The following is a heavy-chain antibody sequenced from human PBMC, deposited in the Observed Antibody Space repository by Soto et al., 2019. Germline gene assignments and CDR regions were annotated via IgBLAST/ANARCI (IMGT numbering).Heavy chain of an antibody. D-gene: IGHD6-13*01. J-gene: IGHJ4*02. CDR2: VRTRTHTYAT. Sequence: GGSLRLSCAASGFTFSGSAIHWVRQASGKGLEWVGRVRTRTHTYATAYAASVKGRFTISRDDSENTAYLQMNSLKTEDTAVYYCTRVVLAGSWYYFDYWGQGTLVTVSS. CDR1: GFTFSGSA. CDR3: TRVVLAGSWYYFDY. V-gene: IGHV3-73*01.